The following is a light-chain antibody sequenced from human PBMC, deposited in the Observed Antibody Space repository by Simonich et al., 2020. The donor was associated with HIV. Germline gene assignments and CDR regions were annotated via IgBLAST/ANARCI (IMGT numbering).Light chain of an antibody. CDR2: WAS. J-gene: IGKJ2*01. CDR1: QSVLYSSNNKNY. CDR3: QQYDSWPYT. V-gene: IGKV4-1*01. Sequence: DIVMTQSPDSLAVSLGERATINCKSSQSVLYSSNNKNYLAWYQQKPGQPPKLLIYWASTRESGVPDRFSGSGSGTDFTLTISSLQAEDVAVYYCQQYDSWPYTFGQGTKVEIK.